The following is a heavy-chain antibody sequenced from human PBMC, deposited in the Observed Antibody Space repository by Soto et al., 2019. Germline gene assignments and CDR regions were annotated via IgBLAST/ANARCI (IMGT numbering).Heavy chain of an antibody. J-gene: IGHJ4*02. CDR3: AKGRLVLRFLEWALDY. D-gene: IGHD3-3*01. CDR2: ISYDGSNK. V-gene: IGHV3-30*18. CDR1: GFTFSSYG. Sequence: ESGGGVVQPGRSLRLSCAASGFTFSSYGMHWVRQAPGKGLEWVAVISYDGSNKYYADSVKGRFTISRDNSKNTLYLQMNSLRAEDTAVYYCAKGRLVLRFLEWALDYWGQGTLVTVSS.